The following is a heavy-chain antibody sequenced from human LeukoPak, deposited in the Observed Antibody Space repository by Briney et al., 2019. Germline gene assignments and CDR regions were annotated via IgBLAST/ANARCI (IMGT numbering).Heavy chain of an antibody. D-gene: IGHD5-12*01. V-gene: IGHV3-7*01. CDR2: IKEDGREK. CDR1: GFTFSRHW. Sequence: GGSLRLSCAASGFTFSRHWMSWVRQAPGKGLEWVANIKEDGREKYYVDSVRGRFTISRDNAKQSLYLQMNSLTAEDTAVYLCAKYNGYDLDYWGQGTLVTASS. J-gene: IGHJ4*02. CDR3: AKYNGYDLDY.